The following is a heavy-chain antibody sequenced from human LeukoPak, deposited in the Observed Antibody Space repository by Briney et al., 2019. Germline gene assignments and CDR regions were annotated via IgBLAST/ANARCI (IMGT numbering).Heavy chain of an antibody. Sequence: PGGSLRLSCAASGFTLSSYAMSWVRQAPGKGLEWVSLISGNAGSTYYADSVKGRFTISRDNSKNTVYLEMNSLKADDTAVYFCAKDKNEVVLDYFDYWGQGTQVTVSS. CDR1: GFTLSSYA. J-gene: IGHJ4*01. CDR2: ISGNAGST. V-gene: IGHV3-23*01. CDR3: AKDKNEVVLDYFDY. D-gene: IGHD3-22*01.